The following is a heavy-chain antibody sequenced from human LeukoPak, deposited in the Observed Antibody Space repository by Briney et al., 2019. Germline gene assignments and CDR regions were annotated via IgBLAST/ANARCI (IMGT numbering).Heavy chain of an antibody. V-gene: IGHV7-4-1*02. Sequence: ASVKASCKASGYSITNYAILWVRQAPGQGLDCMGWINTNTEKSTYAPGFTGRYVFSLDSSFNTASLQISSLKAEDTALYYCATGGGYRFAYWGQGTLVTVSS. D-gene: IGHD6-25*01. CDR1: GYSITNYA. CDR3: ATGGGYRFAY. J-gene: IGHJ4*02. CDR2: INTNTEKS.